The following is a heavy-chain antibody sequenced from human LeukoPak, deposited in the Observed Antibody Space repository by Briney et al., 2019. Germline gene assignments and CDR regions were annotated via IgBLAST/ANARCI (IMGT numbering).Heavy chain of an antibody. D-gene: IGHD3-22*01. CDR1: GGTFSSYA. CDR3: AREKRDVYYYDSSDYYYNAFDI. Sequence: SVKVSCKASGGTFSSYAISWVRQAPGQGLEWMGGIIPIFGTANYAQKFQGRVTITADESTSTAYMELSSLRSEDTAVYYCAREKRDVYYYDSSDYYYNAFDIWGQGTMVTVSS. V-gene: IGHV1-69*13. CDR2: IIPIFGTA. J-gene: IGHJ3*02.